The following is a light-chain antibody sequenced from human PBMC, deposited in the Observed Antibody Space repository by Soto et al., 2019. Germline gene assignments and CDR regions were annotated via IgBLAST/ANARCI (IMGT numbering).Light chain of an antibody. J-gene: IGKJ1*01. V-gene: IGKV3D-15*01. CDR2: DAS. CDR1: QNVDNY. Sequence: PVGSXXXSXXASQNVDNYLAWYQQKPGQAPRLLIYDASNRATGIPARFSGSGSGTEFTLTISSLQPDDFATYYCQQYNSYSGTFGQGTKVDI. CDR3: QQYNSYSGT.